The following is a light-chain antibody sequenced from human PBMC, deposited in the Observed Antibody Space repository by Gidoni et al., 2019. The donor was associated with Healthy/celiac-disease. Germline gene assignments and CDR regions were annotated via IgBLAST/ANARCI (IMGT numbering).Light chain of an antibody. CDR2: GAS. CDR3: QQYGSSPFT. V-gene: IGKV3-20*01. CDR1: QSVSSSY. J-gene: IGKJ3*01. Sequence: EIVLTQSPGTLSLSPGERATLSCRASQSVSSSYLAWYQQQPGQAPRLLIYGASSRATGIPDRFSGSGSGTDFTLTISRLDPEDFAVYYCQQYGSSPFTFGPGTKVDIK.